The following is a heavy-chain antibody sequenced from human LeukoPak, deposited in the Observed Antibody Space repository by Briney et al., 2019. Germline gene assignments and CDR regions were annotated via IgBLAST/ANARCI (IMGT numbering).Heavy chain of an antibody. D-gene: IGHD3-10*01. V-gene: IGHV3-74*01. CDR2: INTDGRTT. J-gene: IGHJ4*02. CDR3: ASTVGSAPDYYGSGGFALLDY. CDR1: GFTFSSYW. Sequence: GGSLRLSCVASGFTFSSYWMLWVRQVPGKGLVWVSRINTDGRTTRYADSVKGRFTISRDNAKNTLYLQMNSLRAEDTAVYFCASTVGSAPDYYGSGGFALLDYWGQGTLVTVSS.